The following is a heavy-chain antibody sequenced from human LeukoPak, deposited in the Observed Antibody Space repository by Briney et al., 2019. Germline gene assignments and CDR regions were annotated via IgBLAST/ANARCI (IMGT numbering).Heavy chain of an antibody. CDR2: IIGGSGAST. CDR3: AKDWHFDL. V-gene: IGHV3-23*01. J-gene: IGHJ2*01. Sequence: GGSLRLSCVASGFTFRGDAMTWVRQAPGRGREWVAGIIGGSGASTYYAASAKGRFTVSRDNSRNTVYLQMNRLRAEDTALYYCAKDWHFDLWGRGTLVTVSS. CDR1: GFTFRGDA.